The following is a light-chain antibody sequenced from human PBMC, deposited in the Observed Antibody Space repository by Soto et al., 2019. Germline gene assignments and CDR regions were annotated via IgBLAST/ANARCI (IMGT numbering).Light chain of an antibody. CDR2: GNS. Sequence: QSALTQPPSVSGAPGQRVTISCTGSSSNIGAGYDVHWYQQFPGTAPKLLIYGNSNRPSGVPDRFSGSKSGTSASLAITGLQAEDEADYYCQSCDNSLSGSYVFGTGTKLTVL. V-gene: IGLV1-40*01. CDR3: QSCDNSLSGSYV. CDR1: SSNIGAGYD. J-gene: IGLJ1*01.